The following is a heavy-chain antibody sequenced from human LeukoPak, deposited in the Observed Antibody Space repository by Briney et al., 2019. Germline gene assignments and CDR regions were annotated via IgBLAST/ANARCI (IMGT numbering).Heavy chain of an antibody. Sequence: ASVKVSCKASGYTLINYHINWVRQAPGQGLEWMGTNNPSNGDTNYSPKFQGRVTMTRDTSTSTVYMELSSLRSEDTAVYYCARGQWLPVFDFWGQGTLVTVSS. CDR2: NNPSNGDT. D-gene: IGHD3-22*01. V-gene: IGHV1-46*01. J-gene: IGHJ4*02. CDR3: ARGQWLPVFDF. CDR1: GYTLINYH.